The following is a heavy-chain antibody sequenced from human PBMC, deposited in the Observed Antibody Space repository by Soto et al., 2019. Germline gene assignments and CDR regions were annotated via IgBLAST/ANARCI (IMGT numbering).Heavy chain of an antibody. CDR3: ARSSGSCVDY. CDR2: VYYGGST. V-gene: IGHV4-59*08. Sequence: QVQLQESGPGLVKPSETLSLTCTVSGGSISSYYWSWIRQPQGKGLVCIGYVYYGGSTNYNPSLKSRVTISVTTSQTQFSRKLSSVPAADTAVYYCARSSGSCVDYWGQGTLVTVSS. D-gene: IGHD2-15*01. CDR1: GGSISSYY. J-gene: IGHJ4*02.